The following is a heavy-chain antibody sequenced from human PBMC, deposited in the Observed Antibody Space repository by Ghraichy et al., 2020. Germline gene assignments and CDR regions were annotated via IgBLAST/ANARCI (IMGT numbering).Heavy chain of an antibody. CDR1: GFTFSSYA. CDR2: ISGSGGST. CDR3: AKTEQTYFYFDY. J-gene: IGHJ4*02. Sequence: LSLTCAASGFTFSSYAMSWVRQAPGKGLEWVSTISGSGGSTYFADSVKGRFTISRDNPKNTLFLQLNSLRGEDTAVYYCAKTEQTYFYFDYWGQGTLVTVSS. D-gene: IGHD3-10*01. V-gene: IGHV3-23*01.